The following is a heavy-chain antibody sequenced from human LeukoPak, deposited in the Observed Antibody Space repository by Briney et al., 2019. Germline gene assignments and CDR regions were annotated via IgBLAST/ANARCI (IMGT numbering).Heavy chain of an antibody. CDR1: GGSISSGGYY. Sequence: SQTLSLTCTVSGGSISSGGYYWSWIRQHPGKGLEWIGYIYYSGSTYYNPSLKSRVTISVDTSKNQFSLKLSSVTAADTAVYYCAREVPYSNYANWFDPWGQGTLVTVSS. J-gene: IGHJ5*02. CDR2: IYYSGST. D-gene: IGHD4-11*01. CDR3: AREVPYSNYANWFDP. V-gene: IGHV4-31*03.